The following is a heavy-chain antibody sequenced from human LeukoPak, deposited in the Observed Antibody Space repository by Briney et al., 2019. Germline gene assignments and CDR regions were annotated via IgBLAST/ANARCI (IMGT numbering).Heavy chain of an antibody. V-gene: IGHV4-59*08. Sequence: SETLSLTCTVSGGSISSYYWSWIRQPPGKGLEWIGYIYYSGSTNYNPSLKSRVTISVDTSKDQFSLKLSSVTAADTAVYYCARHAEYYYDSSGYPIGAFDIWGQGTMVTVSS. CDR1: GGSISSYY. CDR2: IYYSGST. CDR3: ARHAEYYYDSSGYPIGAFDI. D-gene: IGHD3-22*01. J-gene: IGHJ3*02.